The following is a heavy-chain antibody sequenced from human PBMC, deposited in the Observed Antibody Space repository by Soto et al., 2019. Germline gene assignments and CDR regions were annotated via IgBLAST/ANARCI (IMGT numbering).Heavy chain of an antibody. Sequence: EVHLAESGGRLVQPGGSLRLSCAASGFTFNNHAMTWVRQAPGKGLEWVATVSSGGGATYYADSVKGRFTVSRANSKNTVSLHMDSLRADDTARYYCARDRLGFGDLDSLGPGTLLTVSS. D-gene: IGHD3-10*01. CDR1: GFTFNNHA. CDR2: VSSGGGAT. CDR3: ARDRLGFGDLDS. J-gene: IGHJ4*02. V-gene: IGHV3-23*04.